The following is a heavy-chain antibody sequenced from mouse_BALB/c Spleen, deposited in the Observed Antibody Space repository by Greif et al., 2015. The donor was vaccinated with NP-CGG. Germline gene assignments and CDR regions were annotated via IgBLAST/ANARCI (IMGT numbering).Heavy chain of an antibody. CDR2: ILPGSGST. CDR3: AREPITTVVEGDFDY. CDR1: GYTFSSYW. Sequence: LQESGAELMKPGASVKISCKATGYTFSSYWIEWVKQRPGHGLEWIGEILPGSGSTNYNEKFKGKATFTADTSSNTAYMQLSSLTSEDSAVYYCAREPITTVVEGDFDYWGQGTTLTVSS. J-gene: IGHJ2*01. V-gene: IGHV1-9*01. D-gene: IGHD1-1*01.